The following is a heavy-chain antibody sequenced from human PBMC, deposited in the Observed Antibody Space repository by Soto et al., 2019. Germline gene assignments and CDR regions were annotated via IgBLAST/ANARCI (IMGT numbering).Heavy chain of an antibody. J-gene: IGHJ4*02. Sequence: LSLTCAVSGASSGTNNWWCWVRQPPGKGLEWIGEVYHSGSTNCNPSLKSRVTISIDKSKNQFSLRLTSMTAADTAVYYCAVPGAGDFDYWSQGTLVTVSS. CDR1: GASSGTNNW. CDR3: AVPGAGDFDY. CDR2: VYHSGST. D-gene: IGHD6-13*01. V-gene: IGHV4-4*02.